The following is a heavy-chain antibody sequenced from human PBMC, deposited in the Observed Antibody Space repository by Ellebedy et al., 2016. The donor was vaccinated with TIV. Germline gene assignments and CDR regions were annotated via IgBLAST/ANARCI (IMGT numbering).Heavy chain of an antibody. D-gene: IGHD2-2*01. V-gene: IGHV3-30-3*01. CDR1: GFTFSSYA. J-gene: IGHJ6*04. Sequence: GESLKISXAASGFTFSSYAMHWVRQAPGKGLEWVAVISYDGSNKYYADSVKGRFTISRDNSKNTLYLQMNSLRAEDTAVYYCARGLVVGDLDVWGKGTTVTVSS. CDR3: ARGLVVGDLDV. CDR2: ISYDGSNK.